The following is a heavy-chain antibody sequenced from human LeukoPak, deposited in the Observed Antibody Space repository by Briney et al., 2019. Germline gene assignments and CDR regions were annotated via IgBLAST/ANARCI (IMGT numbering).Heavy chain of an antibody. CDR2: ISAYNGNT. CDR1: GYTFTSYG. V-gene: IGHV1-18*01. D-gene: IGHD2-15*01. Sequence: ASVKVSCKASGYTFTSYGISWVRQAPGQGLEWMGWISAYNGNTNYAQKLQGRVTMTTDTSTSTAYMELRSLRSDDTAVYYCARDLKDIVVVVAATHFDYWAREPWSPSPQ. J-gene: IGHJ4*02. CDR3: ARDLKDIVVVVAATHFDY.